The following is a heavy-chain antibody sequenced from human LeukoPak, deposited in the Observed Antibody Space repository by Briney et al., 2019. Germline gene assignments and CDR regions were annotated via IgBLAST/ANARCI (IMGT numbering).Heavy chain of an antibody. V-gene: IGHV1-18*01. Sequence: ASVKASCKASGYTFTSYGISWVRQAPGQGLEWMGWISAYNGNTNYAQKLQGRVTMTTDTSTSTAYMELRSLRSDDTAVYYCARDSGTTWTLGFDYWGQGTLVTVSS. CDR2: ISAYNGNT. D-gene: IGHD1-1*01. J-gene: IGHJ4*02. CDR1: GYTFTSYG. CDR3: ARDSGTTWTLGFDY.